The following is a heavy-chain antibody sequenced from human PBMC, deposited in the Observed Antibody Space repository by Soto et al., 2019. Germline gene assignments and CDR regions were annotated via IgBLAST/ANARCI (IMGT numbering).Heavy chain of an antibody. CDR3: ARDSSLPRYCSSTSCYDAFDI. J-gene: IGHJ3*02. Sequence: GGSLRLSCAASGFTFSSYSMNWVRQAPGKGLEWVSSISSSSSYIYYADSVKGRFTISRDNAKNSLYLQMNSLRAEDTAVYYCARDSSLPRYCSSTSCYDAFDIWGQGTMVTVSS. CDR1: GFTFSSYS. D-gene: IGHD2-2*01. CDR2: ISSSSSYI. V-gene: IGHV3-21*01.